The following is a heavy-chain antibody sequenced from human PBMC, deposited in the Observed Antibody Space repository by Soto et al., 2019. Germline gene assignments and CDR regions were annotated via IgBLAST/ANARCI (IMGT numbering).Heavy chain of an antibody. J-gene: IGHJ3*02. CDR1: GFTFSSYG. CDR2: ISYDGSNK. Sequence: QVQLVESGGGVVQPGRSLRLSCAASGFTFSSYGMHWVRQAPGKGLEWVAVISYDGSNKYYADSVKGRFTISRDNSKNTLYLQMNSLRAEDTAVYYCANLGGATTSDAFDIWGQGTMVTVSS. V-gene: IGHV3-30*18. D-gene: IGHD1-26*01. CDR3: ANLGGATTSDAFDI.